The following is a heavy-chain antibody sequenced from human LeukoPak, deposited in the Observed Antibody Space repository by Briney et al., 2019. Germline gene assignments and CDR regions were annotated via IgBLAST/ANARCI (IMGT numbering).Heavy chain of an antibody. CDR2: INPNSGGT. D-gene: IGHD3-22*01. V-gene: IGHV1-2*02. J-gene: IGHJ4*02. Sequence: ASVKVSCKDSGYTFTGYYMHWVRQAPGQGLEWMGWINPNSGGTNYAQKFQGRVTMTRDTSISTAYMELSRLRSDDTAVYYCASSPYYYDRSSYYNHLTGFDYWGQRTLVTVSS. CDR3: ASSPYYYDRSSYYNHLTGFDY. CDR1: GYTFTGYY.